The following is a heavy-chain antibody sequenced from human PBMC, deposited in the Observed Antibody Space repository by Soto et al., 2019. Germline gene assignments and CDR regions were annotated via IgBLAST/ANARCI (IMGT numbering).Heavy chain of an antibody. Sequence: ASVKVSCKASGYTFTSYYMNWVRQAPGQGLEWMGRIIPIFGTTNYAQKFQGRVTITADESTSTAYMELSSLRSEDTAVYYCARDRRSSGYYYDWFDPWGQGTLVTVSS. D-gene: IGHD3-22*01. J-gene: IGHJ5*02. CDR3: ARDRRSSGYYYDWFDP. CDR2: IIPIFGTT. CDR1: GYTFTSYY. V-gene: IGHV1-69*13.